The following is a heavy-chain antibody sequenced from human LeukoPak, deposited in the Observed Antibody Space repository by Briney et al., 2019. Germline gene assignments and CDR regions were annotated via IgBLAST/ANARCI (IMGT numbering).Heavy chain of an antibody. V-gene: IGHV4-30-4*01. D-gene: IGHD3-10*01. CDR1: GGSISSGDYY. J-gene: IGHJ4*02. CDR3: ARGRTDYYGSATPPPSN. CDR2: IYYSGST. Sequence: SETLSLTCTVSGGSISSGDYYWSWIRQPPGKGLEWIGYIYYSGSTYYNPSLKSRVTISVDTSKNQFSLKLSSVTAADTAVYYCARGRTDYYGSATPPPSNWGQGTLVTVSS.